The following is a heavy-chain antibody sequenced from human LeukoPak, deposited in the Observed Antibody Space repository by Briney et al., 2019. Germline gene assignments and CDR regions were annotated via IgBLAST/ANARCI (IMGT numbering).Heavy chain of an antibody. Sequence: PGGSLRLSCAASGFTFSSYAMSWVRQAPGKGLEWVSAISGSGGSTYYADSVKGRFTISRDNSMNTLYLQMNSLRAEDTAVYYCAKDSSGWDTDYETFDYWGQGTLVTVSS. CDR3: AKDSSGWDTDYETFDY. CDR1: GFTFSSYA. J-gene: IGHJ4*02. CDR2: ISGSGGST. V-gene: IGHV3-23*01. D-gene: IGHD6-19*01.